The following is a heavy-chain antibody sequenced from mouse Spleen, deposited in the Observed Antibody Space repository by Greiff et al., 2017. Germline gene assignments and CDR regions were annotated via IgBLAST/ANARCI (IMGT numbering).Heavy chain of an antibody. J-gene: IGHJ2*01. CDR2: IYPGSGNT. Sequence: QVHVKQSGAELVRPGASVKLSCKASGYTFTDYYINWVKQRPGQGLEWIARIYPGSGNTYYNEKFKGKATLTAEKSSSTAYMQLSSLTSEDSAVYFCARSPNWSHFDYWGQGTTLTVSS. CDR3: ARSPNWSHFDY. V-gene: IGHV1-76*01. D-gene: IGHD4-1*01. CDR1: GYTFTDYY.